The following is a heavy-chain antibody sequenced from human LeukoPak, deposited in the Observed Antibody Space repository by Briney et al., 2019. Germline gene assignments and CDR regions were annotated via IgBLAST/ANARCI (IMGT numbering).Heavy chain of an antibody. V-gene: IGHV4-4*07. CDR1: GGSISSYY. Sequence: SETLSLTCIVSGGSISSYYWSWIRQPAGKGLEWIGLAHSSGSTNHNPSLKSRVTMSVDTSKNQFSLKLSSVTAADTAVCYCATGSGSSWFDYWGQGTLVTVSS. J-gene: IGHJ4*02. CDR3: ATGSGSSWFDY. D-gene: IGHD6-13*01. CDR2: AHSSGST.